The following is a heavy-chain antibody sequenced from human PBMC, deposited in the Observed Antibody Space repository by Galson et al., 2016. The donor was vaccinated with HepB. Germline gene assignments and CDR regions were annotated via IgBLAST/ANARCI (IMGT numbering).Heavy chain of an antibody. J-gene: IGHJ1*01. CDR2: IKSSGSTI. D-gene: IGHD5-12*01. V-gene: IGHV3-48*02. Sequence: SLRLSCAASGFTFRNFGMNWVRQAPGKGLDWVSYIKSSGSTIYYADSVRGRFTISRDNAKNSLYLQMNSLRDEDTAVYYCARDGYDPWVGDVQHWGQGTLVTVSS. CDR3: ARDGYDPWVGDVQH. CDR1: GFTFRNFG.